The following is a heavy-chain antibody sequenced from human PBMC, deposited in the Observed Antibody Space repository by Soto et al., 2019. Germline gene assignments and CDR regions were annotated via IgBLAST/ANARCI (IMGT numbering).Heavy chain of an antibody. V-gene: IGHV4-31*03. CDR3: AREGEDNWNYDEY. D-gene: IGHD1-7*01. Sequence: SETLSLTCTVSGGSISSGGYYWSWIRQHPGKGLEWIGYIYYSGSTYYNPSLKSRVTISVDTSKNQFSLKLSSVTAADTAVYYCAREGEDNWNYDEYWGQGTLVTVSS. J-gene: IGHJ4*02. CDR2: IYYSGST. CDR1: GGSISSGGYY.